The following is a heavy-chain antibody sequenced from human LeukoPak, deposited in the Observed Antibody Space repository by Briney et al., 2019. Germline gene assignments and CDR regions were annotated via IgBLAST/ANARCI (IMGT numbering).Heavy chain of an antibody. CDR3: ARVVTTTWNSYTGWFDP. J-gene: IGHJ5*02. D-gene: IGHD4-11*01. V-gene: IGHV1-2*02. Sequence: ASVKVSCKASGYTFTGQHIHWVRQAPGQGLEWMGWINPNSGGTNYAQKFQGRVTMTRDTSITTTYMELSRLRSDDTAVYYCARVVTTTWNSYTGWFDPWGQGTLVTVSS. CDR2: INPNSGGT. CDR1: GYTFTGQH.